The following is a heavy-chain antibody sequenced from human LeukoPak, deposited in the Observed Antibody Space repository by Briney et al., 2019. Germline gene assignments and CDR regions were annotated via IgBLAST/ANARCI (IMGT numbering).Heavy chain of an antibody. CDR3: ARNDYDDYGADY. D-gene: IGHD4-17*01. CDR1: GFTFNNYG. V-gene: IGHV3-30*03. J-gene: IGHJ4*02. CDR2: ISDDGRRK. Sequence: PGGSLRLSCAASGFTFNNYGMYWVRQAPGKGLEWVTYISDDGRRKYYADSVQGRFSISRDNSKNTVDLQMNSLRVEDTAVYYCARNDYDDYGADYWGQGTLVTVSS.